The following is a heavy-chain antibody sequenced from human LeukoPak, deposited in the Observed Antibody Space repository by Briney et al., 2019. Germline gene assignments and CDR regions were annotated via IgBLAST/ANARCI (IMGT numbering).Heavy chain of an antibody. V-gene: IGHV1-18*01. D-gene: IGHD6-19*01. CDR3: ARTSSSGWYPWYFDL. J-gene: IGHJ2*01. Sequence: ASVKVSCKASGYTFTSYGISWVRQAPGQGLEWMGWISAYNGNTNYAQKLQGRVTMTTDTSTSTAYMELRSLRSDDTAVYYCARTSSSGWYPWYFDLWGRGTLVTVPS. CDR1: GYTFTSYG. CDR2: ISAYNGNT.